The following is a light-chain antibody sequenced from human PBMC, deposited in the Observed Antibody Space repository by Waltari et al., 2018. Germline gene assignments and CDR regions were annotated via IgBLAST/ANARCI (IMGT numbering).Light chain of an antibody. CDR1: ESLLHSNGNTY. Sequence: DVVMTQSPLSLPVTPGEPASISCRSSESLLHSNGNTYLAWYLQKPGQSPQLLIYLGFTRASGVPDRFSGRGSGTDFTLKISRVEAEDVGIYYCMQAIRTPRTFAQGTKVEIK. V-gene: IGKV2-28*01. CDR3: MQAIRTPRT. CDR2: LGF. J-gene: IGKJ1*01.